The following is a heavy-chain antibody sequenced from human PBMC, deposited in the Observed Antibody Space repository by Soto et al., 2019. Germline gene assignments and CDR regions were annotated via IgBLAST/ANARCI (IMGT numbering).Heavy chain of an antibody. CDR1: GVTFSSYA. D-gene: IGHD3-22*01. V-gene: IGHV3-23*01. Sequence: GSLRLSCAASGVTFSSYAMSWVRQAPGKGLEWVSAISGSGGSTYYADSVKGRFTISRDNSKNTLYLQMNSLRAEDTAVYYCAKPYSSGYYGGAFDFWAQGTMGTVS. J-gene: IGHJ3*01. CDR2: ISGSGGST. CDR3: AKPYSSGYYGGAFDF.